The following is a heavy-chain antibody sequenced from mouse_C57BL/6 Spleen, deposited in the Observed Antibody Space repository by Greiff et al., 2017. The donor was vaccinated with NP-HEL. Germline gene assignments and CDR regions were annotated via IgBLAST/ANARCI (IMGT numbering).Heavy chain of an antibody. V-gene: IGHV5-17*01. CDR2: ISSGSSSI. Sequence: EVMLVESGGGLVKPGGSLKLSCAASGFTFSDYGMHWVRQAPEKGLEWVAYISSGSSSIYYEDTVKGRFTISRDNAKNTLFLQMTSLRSEDTAMYYCARNSSTVKGYWGQGTTLTVSS. D-gene: IGHD2-10*02. CDR1: GFTFSDYG. J-gene: IGHJ2*01. CDR3: ARNSSTVKGY.